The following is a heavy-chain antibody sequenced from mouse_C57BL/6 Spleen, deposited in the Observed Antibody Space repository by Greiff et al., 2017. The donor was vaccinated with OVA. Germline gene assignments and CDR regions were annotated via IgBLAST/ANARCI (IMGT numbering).Heavy chain of an antibody. CDR3: ARSLDGYYVAY. CDR1: GYAFSSYW. Sequence: VKLQQSGAELVKPGASVKISCKASGYAFSSYWMNWVKQRPGKGLEWIGQIYPGDGDTNYNGKFKGKATLTADKSSSTAYMQLSSLTSKDSAVYFCARSLDGYYVAYWGQGTLVTVSA. J-gene: IGHJ3*01. V-gene: IGHV1-80*01. D-gene: IGHD2-3*01. CDR2: IYPGDGDT.